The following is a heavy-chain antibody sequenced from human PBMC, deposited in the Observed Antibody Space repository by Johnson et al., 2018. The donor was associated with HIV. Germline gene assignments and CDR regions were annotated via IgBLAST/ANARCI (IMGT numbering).Heavy chain of an antibody. CDR1: GFNFTYYW. D-gene: IGHD7-27*01. Sequence: VQLVESGGNLVQPGGALRLSCAASGFNFTYYWMSWVRQAPGKGLEWVANIKRDGSETYYGDSVKGRFTISRDNAKNSLYLQMKSLRVEDTAMYYCVRDFGHWDDAFGFWGRGTKVTVSS. CDR2: IKRDGSET. CDR3: VRDFGHWDDAFGF. V-gene: IGHV3-7*05. J-gene: IGHJ3*01.